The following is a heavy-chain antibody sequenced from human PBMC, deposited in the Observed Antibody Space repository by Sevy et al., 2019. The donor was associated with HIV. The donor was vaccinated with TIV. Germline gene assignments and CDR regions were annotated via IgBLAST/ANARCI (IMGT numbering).Heavy chain of an antibody. CDR1: GFTFDDYA. J-gene: IGHJ6*02. CDR3: AKAHDSSGYYEGEGYGMDV. V-gene: IGHV3-9*03. D-gene: IGHD3-22*01. Sequence: GGSLRLSCAASGFTFDDYAMHWVRQAPGKGLEWVSGISWNSGSIGYADSVKGRFTIYRDNAKNSLYLQMNSLRAEDMALYYCAKAHDSSGYYEGEGYGMDVWGQGTTVTVSS. CDR2: ISWNSGSI.